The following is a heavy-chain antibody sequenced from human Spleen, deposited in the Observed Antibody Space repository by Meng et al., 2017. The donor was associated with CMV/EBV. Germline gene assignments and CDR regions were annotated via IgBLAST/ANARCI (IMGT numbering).Heavy chain of an antibody. Sequence: SETLSLTCAVYGGSFSDYYWSWIRQPPGKGLEWIGEINHSGSTNYNPSLKSRVTISVDTSKNQFSLKLSSVTASDTAMYYCARDRGEGNNWFDPWGPGTLVTVSS. D-gene: IGHD4-17*01. CDR1: GGSFSDYY. CDR2: INHSGST. CDR3: ARDRGEGNNWFDP. V-gene: IGHV4-34*01. J-gene: IGHJ5*02.